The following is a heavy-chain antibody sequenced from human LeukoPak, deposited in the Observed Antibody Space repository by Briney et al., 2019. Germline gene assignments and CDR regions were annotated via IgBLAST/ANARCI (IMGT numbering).Heavy chain of an antibody. J-gene: IGHJ2*01. CDR1: GFTVSSNY. D-gene: IGHD5-18*01. V-gene: IGHV3-9*01. Sequence: PGGSLRLSCAASGFTVSSNYMSWVRQAPGKGLEWVSGISWNSGSIGYADSVKGRFTISRDNAKNSLYLQMNSLRAEDTALYYCAKDIGYSYGLTTWYFDLWGRGTLVTVSS. CDR2: ISWNSGSI. CDR3: AKDIGYSYGLTTWYFDL.